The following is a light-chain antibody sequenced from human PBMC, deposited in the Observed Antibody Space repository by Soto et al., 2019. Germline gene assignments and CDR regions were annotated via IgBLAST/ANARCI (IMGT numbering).Light chain of an antibody. J-gene: IGKJ4*01. CDR1: QSVSSSY. CDR3: QQYGSSPLT. V-gene: IGKV3-20*01. CDR2: GAS. Sequence: EILFTQAPGTLSFSPGERATLSCRASQSVSSSYLAWYQQKPGQAPRLLIYGASSRATGIPDRFSGSGSGTDFTLTISRLEPEDFAVYYCQQYGSSPLTLGGGPKVDIK.